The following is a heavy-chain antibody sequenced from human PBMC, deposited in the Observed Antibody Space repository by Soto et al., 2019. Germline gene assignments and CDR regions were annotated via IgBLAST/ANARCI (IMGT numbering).Heavy chain of an antibody. CDR2: VWSDGSDQ. D-gene: IGHD3-10*01. V-gene: IGHV3-33*01. J-gene: IGHJ6*03. CDR3: ARENTYHSASGSGRTGSNYMDV. CDR1: GFTFSRHG. Sequence: QVQLVESGGGVVQSGGSLRVSCAASGFTFSRHGMHWVRQAPGKGLEWVAVVWSDGSDQRYADSVRGRFTISRDNSKNTLSLQMNSLRDEDTAVYYCARENTYHSASGSGRTGSNYMDVWGKGTTVTVSS.